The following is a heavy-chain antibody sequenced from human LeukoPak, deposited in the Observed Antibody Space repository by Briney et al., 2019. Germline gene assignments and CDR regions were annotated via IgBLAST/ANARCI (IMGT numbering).Heavy chain of an antibody. CDR3: ARSDKVYCSSTSCYYDY. Sequence: SETLSLTCTVSGGSISSSSYYWGWIRQPPGKELEWIGTIYYSGSTYYNPSLKSRVTISVDTSKNQFSLKLSSVTAADTAVYYCARSDKVYCSSTSCYYDYWGQGTLVTVSS. J-gene: IGHJ4*02. CDR1: GGSISSSSYY. V-gene: IGHV4-39*07. D-gene: IGHD2-2*01. CDR2: IYYSGST.